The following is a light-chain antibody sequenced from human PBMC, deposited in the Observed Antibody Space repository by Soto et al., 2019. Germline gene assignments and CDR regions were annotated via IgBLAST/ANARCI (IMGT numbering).Light chain of an antibody. Sequence: DIQMTHSPSSVSASVGDRVTITCRASQSISSWLAWYQQKPGKAPKLLTYDASSLESGVPSRFSGSGSGTEFTLTISSLQPDDFATYYCQQYNSYSPWTFGQGTKVDIK. V-gene: IGKV1-5*01. CDR1: QSISSW. CDR2: DAS. CDR3: QQYNSYSPWT. J-gene: IGKJ1*01.